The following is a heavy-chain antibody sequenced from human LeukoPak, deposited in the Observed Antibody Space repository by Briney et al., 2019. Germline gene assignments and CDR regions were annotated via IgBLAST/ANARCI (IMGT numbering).Heavy chain of an antibody. CDR1: GFTFSIYS. D-gene: IGHD1-26*01. V-gene: IGHV3-48*02. J-gene: IGHJ4*02. Sequence: GGSLRLSCTASGFTFSIYSINWVREAPGKGLEWVSYISSSSSTIYYADSVKGRFTISRDNAKNSLYLQMNSLRDEDTPVYYCARGGSYFQGFDYWGQGTLVTVSS. CDR3: ARGGSYFQGFDY. CDR2: ISSSSSTI.